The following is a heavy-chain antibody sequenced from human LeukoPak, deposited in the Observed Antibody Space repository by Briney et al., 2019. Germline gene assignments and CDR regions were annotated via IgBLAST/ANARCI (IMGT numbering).Heavy chain of an antibody. J-gene: IGHJ4*02. CDR3: ATQRDGYNSPFDY. V-gene: IGHV3-21*01. D-gene: IGHD5-24*01. Sequence: GGSLRLSCATSGFTFSNSFMNWVRQAPGKGLEWVSSISSSSSYIYYADSVKGRFTISRDNAKKSLYLHMNILRAEDTAVYYCATQRDGYNSPFDYWGQGTLVTVSS. CDR1: GFTFSNSF. CDR2: ISSSSSYI.